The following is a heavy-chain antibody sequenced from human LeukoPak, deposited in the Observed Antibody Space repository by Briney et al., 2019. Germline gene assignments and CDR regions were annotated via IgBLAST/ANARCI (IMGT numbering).Heavy chain of an antibody. CDR1: GFTFSSYA. Sequence: PGGSLRLSCAASGFTFSSYAMSWVRQAPGKGLEWVSAISGSGGSTYYADSVKGRFTISRDNSENTLYLQMNSLRAEDTAVYYCAKDLTYYDSSGYYPAEYFQHWGQGTLVTVSS. D-gene: IGHD3-22*01. CDR2: ISGSGGST. V-gene: IGHV3-23*01. J-gene: IGHJ1*01. CDR3: AKDLTYYDSSGYYPAEYFQH.